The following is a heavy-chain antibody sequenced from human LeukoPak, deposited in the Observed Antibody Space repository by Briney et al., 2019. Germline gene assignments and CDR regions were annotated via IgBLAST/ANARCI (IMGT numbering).Heavy chain of an antibody. CDR1: GASITSFH. V-gene: IGHV4-4*07. D-gene: IGHD6-6*01. J-gene: IGHJ4*02. Sequence: PSETLSLTCAVSGASITSFHWTWFRQPAGRGLEWIGLIYTSGSTLYNPSLQSRVAMSVDVTKNQLSLKLSHVTAADAATYYCARKDGDYWGQGTLVTVSS. CDR2: IYTSGST. CDR3: ARKDGDY.